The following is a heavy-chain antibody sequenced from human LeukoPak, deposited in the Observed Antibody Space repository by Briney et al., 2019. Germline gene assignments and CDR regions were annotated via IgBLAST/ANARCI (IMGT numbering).Heavy chain of an antibody. D-gene: IGHD3-10*01. CDR1: GYTFTGYY. CDR3: ATAGGRITMVRGVRDFDY. CDR2: INPNSGGT. J-gene: IGHJ4*02. Sequence: GASVKVSCKASGYTFTGYYMHWVRQAPGQGLEWMGWINPNSGGTNNAQKFQGRVTMTRDTSISTAYMELSRLRSEDTAVYYCATAGGRITMVRGVRDFDYWGQGTLVTVSS. V-gene: IGHV1-2*02.